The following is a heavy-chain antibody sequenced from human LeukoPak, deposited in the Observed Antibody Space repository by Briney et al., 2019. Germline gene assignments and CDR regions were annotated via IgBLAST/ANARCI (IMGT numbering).Heavy chain of an antibody. CDR3: ARDCGGDGRNWFDP. V-gene: IGHV4-61*02. CDR2: IYTSGST. D-gene: IGHD2-21*02. J-gene: IGHJ5*02. Sequence: PSETLSLTCTVSGGSISSGSYYWSWIRQPAGKGLEWIGRIYTSGSTNYNPSLKSRVTISVDTSKNQFSLKLSSVTAADTAVYYCARDCGGDGRNWFDPWGQGTLVTVSS. CDR1: GGSISSGSYY.